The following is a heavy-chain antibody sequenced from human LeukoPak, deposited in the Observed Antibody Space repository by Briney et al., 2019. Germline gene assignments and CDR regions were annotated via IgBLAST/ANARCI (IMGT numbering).Heavy chain of an antibody. CDR1: GFTFSSYA. CDR2: INEDGSVK. D-gene: IGHD5/OR15-5a*01. Sequence: GGSLRLSCAASGFTFSSYAMSWVRQAPGKGLEWVANINEDGSVKYYADSVKGRFTISRDNARNSVFLQMNSLRAEDTAVYHCVRDKVSGPTLLDHWGQGTLVTVSS. V-gene: IGHV3-7*01. CDR3: VRDKVSGPTLLDH. J-gene: IGHJ4*02.